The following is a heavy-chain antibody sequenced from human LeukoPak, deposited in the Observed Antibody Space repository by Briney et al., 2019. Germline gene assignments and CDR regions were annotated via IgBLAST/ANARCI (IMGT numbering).Heavy chain of an antibody. Sequence: PVGSLRLSCAASGFTFSDSSIHWGRQASGKGLEWIGLMEKELNGYATAYAASVRGRFTISRDDSQNTAYLQMDSLKTEDTALYYCTRDSGTYNWLDPWGQGTLVTVSS. J-gene: IGHJ5*02. V-gene: IGHV3-73*01. CDR1: GFTFSDSS. CDR3: TRDSGTYNWLDP. D-gene: IGHD1-26*01. CDR2: MEKELNGYAT.